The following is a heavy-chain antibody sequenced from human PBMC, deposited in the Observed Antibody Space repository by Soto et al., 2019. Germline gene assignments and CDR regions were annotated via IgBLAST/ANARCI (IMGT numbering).Heavy chain of an antibody. CDR1: GYTFTSYY. Sequence: VASVKVSCKASGYTFTSYYMHWVRQAPGQGLEWMGIINPSGGSTSYAQKFQGRVTMTRDTSTSTVYMELSSLRSEDTAAYYCARNQGQIVVVTAIAPPPIVDYWGQGTLVTVSS. V-gene: IGHV1-46*01. D-gene: IGHD2-21*02. J-gene: IGHJ4*02. CDR3: ARNQGQIVVVTAIAPPPIVDY. CDR2: INPSGGST.